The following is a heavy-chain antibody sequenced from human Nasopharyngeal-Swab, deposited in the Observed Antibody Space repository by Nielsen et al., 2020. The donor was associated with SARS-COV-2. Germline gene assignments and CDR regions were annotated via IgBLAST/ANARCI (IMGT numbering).Heavy chain of an antibody. CDR2: INAGSGQT. Sequence: ASVNVSCKASGYTFGNYAIQWVRQAPGQRREWMGWINAGSGQTRYSQTFQDRVTITRDTSASTVYMELSSLRPEDTAVYYCARERELQSHQYYYYMDVWGKGTTVAVSS. CDR1: GYTFGNYA. J-gene: IGHJ6*03. D-gene: IGHD2-2*01. V-gene: IGHV1-3*01. CDR3: ARERELQSHQYYYYMDV.